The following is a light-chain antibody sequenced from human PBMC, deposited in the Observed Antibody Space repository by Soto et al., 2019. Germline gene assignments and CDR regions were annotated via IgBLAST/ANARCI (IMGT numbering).Light chain of an antibody. CDR1: SSDVGGYNY. CDR3: SSYTSSTTLVV. V-gene: IGLV2-14*01. CDR2: DVD. J-gene: IGLJ3*02. Sequence: QSALTQPASVSGSPGQSITISCTGTSSDVGGYNYVSWYQQYPGKAPKLMIYDVDNWPSGVSNRFSGSKSGNTASLTISGLQAEDEADYYCSSYTSSTTLVVFGGGTKVTVL.